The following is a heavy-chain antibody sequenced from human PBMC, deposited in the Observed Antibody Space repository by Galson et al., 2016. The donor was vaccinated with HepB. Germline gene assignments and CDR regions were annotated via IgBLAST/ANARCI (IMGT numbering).Heavy chain of an antibody. CDR2: ISRTGSKI. CDR3: ARGEYDFWSGYYYGMDV. CDR1: GFTFSDYY. J-gene: IGHJ6*02. V-gene: IGHV3-11*01. Sequence: LRLSCAASGFTFSDYYMSWIRQAPGKGREWVSFISRTGSKIYYAESVKGRFTISRDNAKNSLHLQMNSLRAEDTALYYCARGEYDFWSGYYYGMDVWGQGTTVTVSS. D-gene: IGHD3-3*01.